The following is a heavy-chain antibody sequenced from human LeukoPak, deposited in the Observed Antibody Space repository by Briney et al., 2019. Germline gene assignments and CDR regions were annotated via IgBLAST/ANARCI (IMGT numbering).Heavy chain of an antibody. CDR3: ARDLDSDGSGWWMGAFDI. CDR1: GGSISSSSYY. CDR2: IYTSGST. D-gene: IGHD6-19*01. Sequence: SETLSLTCTVSGGSISSSSYYWSWIRQPAGRGLEWIGRIYTSGSTNYNPSLKSRVTMSVDTSKNQFSLKLSSVTAADTAVYYCARDLDSDGSGWWMGAFDIWGQGTMVTVSS. J-gene: IGHJ3*02. V-gene: IGHV4-61*02.